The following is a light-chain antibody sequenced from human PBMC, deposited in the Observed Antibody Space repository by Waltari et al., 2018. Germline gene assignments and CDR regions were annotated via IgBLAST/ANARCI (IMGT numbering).Light chain of an antibody. V-gene: IGLV1-40*01. CDR1: SPNIGPGYA. J-gene: IGLJ3*02. Sequence: QSVLTPPPSVSGAPGQRVTISCTGSSPNIGPGYAVHWYPQLPGTAPKLLIYANRNRPSGVPDRFSGSKSGTSASLAITGLQPEDEADYYCQSYDSSLTGRPWVFGGGTKLTVL. CDR2: ANR. CDR3: QSYDSSLTGRPWV.